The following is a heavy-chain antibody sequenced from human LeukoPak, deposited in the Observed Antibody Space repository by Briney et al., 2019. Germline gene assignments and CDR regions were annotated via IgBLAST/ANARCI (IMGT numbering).Heavy chain of an antibody. CDR3: AKDIAVAGYNWFDP. D-gene: IGHD6-19*01. J-gene: IGHJ5*02. CDR1: GFTFSSYA. CDR2: ISGSGGST. V-gene: IGHV3-23*01. Sequence: SGGSLRLSCAASGFTFSSYAMSWVRQAPGKGLEWVSAISGSGGSTYYADSVKGRFTISRDNSKNTLYLQMNSLRAEDTAVYYCAKDIAVAGYNWFDPWGQGTLVTVSS.